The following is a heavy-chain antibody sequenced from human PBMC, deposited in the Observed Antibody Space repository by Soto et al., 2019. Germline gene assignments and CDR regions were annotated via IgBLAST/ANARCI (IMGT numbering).Heavy chain of an antibody. Sequence: PGESLKISCKGSGYSFTSYWISWVRQMPGKGLEWMGRIDPSDSYTNYSPSFQGHVTISADKSISTAYLQWSSLKASDTAMYYCARRPYDSSGNSAFDIWGQGTMVTVSS. CDR2: IDPSDSYT. D-gene: IGHD3-22*01. CDR1: GYSFTSYW. J-gene: IGHJ3*02. V-gene: IGHV5-10-1*01. CDR3: ARRPYDSSGNSAFDI.